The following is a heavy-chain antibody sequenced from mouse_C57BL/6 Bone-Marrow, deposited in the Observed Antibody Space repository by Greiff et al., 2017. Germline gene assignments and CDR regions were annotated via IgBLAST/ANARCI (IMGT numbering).Heavy chain of an antibody. J-gene: IGHJ1*03. CDR2: ISYSGST. Sequence: DVKLQESGPGMVKPSQSLSLTCTVTGYSITSGYDWHWIRHFPGNKLEWMGYISYSGSTNYNPSLKSRISITHDTSKNHFFLKLNSVTTEDTATYYCARGDYYGSTVPGWYFDVWGTGTTVTVSS. CDR1: GYSITSGYD. D-gene: IGHD1-1*01. CDR3: ARGDYYGSTVPGWYFDV. V-gene: IGHV3-1*01.